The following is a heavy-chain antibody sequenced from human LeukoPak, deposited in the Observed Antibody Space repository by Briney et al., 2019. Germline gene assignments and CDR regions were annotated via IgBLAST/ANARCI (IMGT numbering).Heavy chain of an antibody. CDR2: IYYIVSP. D-gene: IGHD1-26*01. CDR1: GGSISIFY. J-gene: IGHJ4*02. V-gene: IGHV4-59*08. Sequence: PSQTLSPTCTVSGGSISIFYCGWVRHPPGKGLEWVGYIYYIVSPNYNPSLKSGVTISVDTAKNQFSLKRSSVTAADTAVYYCARHKSIVGARPGCIDYWGQGSLVSVCS. CDR3: ARHKSIVGARPGCIDY.